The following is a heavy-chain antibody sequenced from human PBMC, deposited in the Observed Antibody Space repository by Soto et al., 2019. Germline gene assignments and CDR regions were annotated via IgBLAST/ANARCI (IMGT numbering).Heavy chain of an antibody. CDR3: ARDPYYYDSSEGY. V-gene: IGHV3-21*01. D-gene: IGHD3-22*01. Sequence: EVQLVESGGGLVKPGGSLRLSCAASGFTFSSYSMNWVRQAPGKGLEWVSSISSSSSYIYYADSVKGRFTISRDNAKNSLYLQMNSLRAEDTAVYYCARDPYYYDSSEGYWGQGILVTVSS. CDR1: GFTFSSYS. J-gene: IGHJ4*02. CDR2: ISSSSSYI.